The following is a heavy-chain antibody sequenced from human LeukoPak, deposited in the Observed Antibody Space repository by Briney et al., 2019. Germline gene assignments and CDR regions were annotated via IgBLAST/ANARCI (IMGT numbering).Heavy chain of an antibody. CDR2: ISYDGSNK. CDR3: AKDEAVAGTVNN. J-gene: IGHJ4*02. CDR1: GFTFSSYG. Sequence: TGRSLRLSCAASGFTFSSYGMHWVRQAPGKGLEWVAVISYDGSNKYYADSVKGRFTISRDNSKSTLYLQMNSLRAEDTAVYYCAKDEAVAGTVNNWGQGTLVTVSS. V-gene: IGHV3-30*18. D-gene: IGHD6-19*01.